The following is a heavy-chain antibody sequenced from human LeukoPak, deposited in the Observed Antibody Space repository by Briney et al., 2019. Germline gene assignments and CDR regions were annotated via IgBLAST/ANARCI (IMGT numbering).Heavy chain of an antibody. J-gene: IGHJ6*03. D-gene: IGHD1-26*01. CDR3: ARELHYMDV. CDR2: ITWDGGTT. Sequence: GGSLRLSCAASGFTFDDFTMHWVRQAPGKGLEWVSLITWDGGTTYYADSVKGRFTTSRDNSENSLYLQMNSLRIGDTALYYCARELHYMDVWGKGTTVTVSS. V-gene: IGHV3-43*01. CDR1: GFTFDDFT.